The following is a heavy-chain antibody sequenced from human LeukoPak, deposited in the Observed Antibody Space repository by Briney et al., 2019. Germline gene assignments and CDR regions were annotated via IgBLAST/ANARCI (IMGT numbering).Heavy chain of an antibody. D-gene: IGHD3-3*01. CDR1: GFTFSSYA. J-gene: IGHJ4*02. V-gene: IGHV3-23*01. Sequence: PGGSLRLSCAASGFTFSSYAMSWDRQAPGKGLEWVSAISGSGGSTYYADSVKGRFTISRDNSKNTLYLQMNSLRAEDTAVYYCAKGNDFWSGYYYFDYWGQGTLVTVSS. CDR2: ISGSGGST. CDR3: AKGNDFWSGYYYFDY.